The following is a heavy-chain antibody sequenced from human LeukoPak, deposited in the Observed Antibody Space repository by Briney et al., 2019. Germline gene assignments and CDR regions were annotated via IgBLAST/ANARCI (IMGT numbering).Heavy chain of an antibody. J-gene: IGHJ4*02. CDR1: GYTFTSYG. CDR2: ISAYNGNT. D-gene: IGHD6-19*01. Sequence: GASVTVSCTASGYTFTSYGISWVRQAPGRGLEWMGSISAYNGNTNYAQKLQGRVTITTDTSTSTAYMELRSLRSDDTAVYYCARGDTLSSPSLSIAVAGRGYFDYWGQGTLVTVSS. V-gene: IGHV1-18*01. CDR3: ARGDTLSSPSLSIAVAGRGYFDY.